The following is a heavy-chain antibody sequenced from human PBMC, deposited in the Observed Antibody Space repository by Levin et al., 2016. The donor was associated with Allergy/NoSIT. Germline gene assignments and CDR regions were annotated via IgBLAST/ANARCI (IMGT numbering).Heavy chain of an antibody. V-gene: IGHV4-31*03. CDR3: ARGYDTYYYYGMDV. J-gene: IGHJ6*02. Sequence: LRLSCTVPGGSISSGGYYWSWIRQHPGKGLEWIGYIYYSGSTYYNPSLKSRVTISVDTSKNQFSLKLSSVTAADTAVYYCARGYDTYYYYGMDVWGQGTTVTVSS. CDR2: IYYSGST. CDR1: GGSISSGGYY. D-gene: IGHD1-1*01.